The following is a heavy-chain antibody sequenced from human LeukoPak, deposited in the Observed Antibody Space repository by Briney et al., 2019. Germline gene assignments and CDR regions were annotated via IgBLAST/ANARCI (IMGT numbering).Heavy chain of an antibody. V-gene: IGHV3-13*01. CDR1: GFNFSSYD. CDR2: IGTAGDK. Sequence: TGGSLRLSCAASGFNFSSYDMHWVRQPTGKGLEWVSAIGTAGDKYYSHSAKGRFTISRENAKNSLYLLMHSLSAGDTDVYFCARGLFLSGYYNLAWLYPWGQGTLVTVSS. D-gene: IGHD3-9*01. CDR3: ARGLFLSGYYNLAWLYP. J-gene: IGHJ5*02.